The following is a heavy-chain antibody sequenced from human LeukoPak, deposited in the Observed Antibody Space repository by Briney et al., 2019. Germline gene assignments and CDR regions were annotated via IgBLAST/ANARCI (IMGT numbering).Heavy chain of an antibody. J-gene: IGHJ4*02. CDR1: GYTFTSYD. D-gene: IGHD3-22*01. CDR3: ARARGYYDSSGYN. V-gene: IGHV1-8*01. CDR2: MNPNSGNT. Sequence: GASVKVSCKASGYTFTSYDINWVGQATGQGLAWMGWMNPNSGNTGYAQKFQGRVTMNRNTSISTAYMKLSSLRSEDTAVYYCARARGYYDSSGYNWGQGTLVTVSS.